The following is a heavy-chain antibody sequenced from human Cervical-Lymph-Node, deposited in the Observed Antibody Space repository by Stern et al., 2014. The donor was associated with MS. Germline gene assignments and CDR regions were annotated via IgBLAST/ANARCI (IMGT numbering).Heavy chain of an antibody. Sequence: QVQLVQSGPGLVKPSETLSLTCTVSGGSISSYYWSWIRQPPGKGLEWIGYIYYRGSTNYNPSLKSRVTISVDTSKNQFSLKLSSVTAADTAVYYCARVAYWFDPWGQGTLVTVSS. J-gene: IGHJ5*02. CDR2: IYYRGST. CDR3: ARVAYWFDP. V-gene: IGHV4-59*01. CDR1: GGSISSYY.